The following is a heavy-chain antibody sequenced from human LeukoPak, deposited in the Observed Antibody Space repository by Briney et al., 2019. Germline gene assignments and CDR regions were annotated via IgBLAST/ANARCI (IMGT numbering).Heavy chain of an antibody. J-gene: IGHJ4*02. CDR1: GFTFSNAW. CDR2: ISHVGSNK. V-gene: IGHV3-30-3*01. CDR3: YYYRDSVDYHVDY. Sequence: PGGSLRLSCAASGFTFSNAWMNWVRQAPGKGLEWVAFISHVGSNKYYADSVKGRFTISRDNSKNTLYLLMNSLKTEDTAVYYCYYYRDSVDYHVDYWGQGTQVTVSS. D-gene: IGHD3-16*02.